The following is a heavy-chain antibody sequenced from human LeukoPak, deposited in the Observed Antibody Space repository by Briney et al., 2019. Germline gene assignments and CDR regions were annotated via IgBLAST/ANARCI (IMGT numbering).Heavy chain of an antibody. V-gene: IGHV5-51*01. CDR3: ARSRAMGRGVIKNWFDP. J-gene: IGHJ5*02. Sequence: GESLQISCWGSGYSIISYWIVWLRQLAAKKLQWMVIIYPGDSDSRYSASFEGEVTISADKSISTAYLQWRSLKASDTAMYYCARSRAMGRGVIKNWFDPWGQGTLVTVSS. D-gene: IGHD3-10*01. CDR1: GYSIISYW. CDR2: IYPGDSDS.